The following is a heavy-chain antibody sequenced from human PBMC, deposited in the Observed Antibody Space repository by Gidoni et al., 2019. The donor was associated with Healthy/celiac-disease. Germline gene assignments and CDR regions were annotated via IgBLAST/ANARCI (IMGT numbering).Heavy chain of an antibody. CDR1: GGSLSSYY. Sequence: QVQLQESCPGLVKPSETLSLTCTVSGGSLSSYYWSWIRQPAGKGLEWIGRIYTSGSTNYNPYLKSRVTMSVDTSKNQFSLKLSSVTAADTAVYYCARDSVVVVPAVLRGFDPWGQGTLVTVSS. D-gene: IGHD2-2*01. V-gene: IGHV4-4*07. J-gene: IGHJ5*02. CDR3: ARDSVVVVPAVLRGFDP. CDR2: IYTSGST.